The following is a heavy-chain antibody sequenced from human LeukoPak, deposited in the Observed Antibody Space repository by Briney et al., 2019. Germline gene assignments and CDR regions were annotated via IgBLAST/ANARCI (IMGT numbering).Heavy chain of an antibody. Sequence: ASVKVSCKASDYTFTSYGISWVRQAPGQGLEWMGWISAYNGNTNYAQKLQGRVTMTTDTSTSTAYMELRSLRSDDTAVYYCAREGDDILTGFNNWFDPWGQGTLVTVSS. D-gene: IGHD3-9*01. V-gene: IGHV1-18*01. CDR1: DYTFTSYG. J-gene: IGHJ5*02. CDR3: AREGDDILTGFNNWFDP. CDR2: ISAYNGNT.